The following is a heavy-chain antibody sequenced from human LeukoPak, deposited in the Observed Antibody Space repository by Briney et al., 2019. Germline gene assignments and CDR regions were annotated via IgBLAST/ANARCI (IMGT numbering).Heavy chain of an antibody. CDR3: ARASIAVAGFDY. D-gene: IGHD6-19*01. Sequence: GGSLRLSCAASGFTFSSYSMNWVRQAPGKGLEWVSSISSSSSYIYYADSVKGRVTISRDNAKNSLYLQMNSLRAEDTAVYYCARASIAVAGFDYWGQGTLVTVSS. J-gene: IGHJ4*02. V-gene: IGHV3-21*01. CDR1: GFTFSSYS. CDR2: ISSSSSYI.